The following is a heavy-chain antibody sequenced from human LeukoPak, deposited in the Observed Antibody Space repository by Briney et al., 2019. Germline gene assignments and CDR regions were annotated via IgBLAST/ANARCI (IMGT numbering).Heavy chain of an antibody. Sequence: PSETLSLTCSVSGGSISSSSYSWGWIRQPPGKGLEWIASIYYSGNTYYNPSLKCRVTISVDTSENQFSLKLSSVTAADTAVYYCARDRGGYYDSSGYYPLDYWGQGTLVTVSS. V-gene: IGHV4-39*02. J-gene: IGHJ4*02. D-gene: IGHD3-22*01. CDR1: GGSISSSSYS. CDR3: ARDRGGYYDSSGYYPLDY. CDR2: IYYSGNT.